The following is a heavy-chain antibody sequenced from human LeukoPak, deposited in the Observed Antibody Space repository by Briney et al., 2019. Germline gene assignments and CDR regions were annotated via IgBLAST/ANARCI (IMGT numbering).Heavy chain of an antibody. Sequence: GGSLRLSCAASGFTFSSYAMSWVRQAPGKGLEWVSAISGSDGSTYYADSVKGRFTISRDNSKNTLYLQMNSLRAEDTAVYYCAKDLRSAGTYDYWGQGTLVTVSS. CDR1: GFTFSSYA. V-gene: IGHV3-23*01. D-gene: IGHD1-7*01. J-gene: IGHJ4*02. CDR3: AKDLRSAGTYDY. CDR2: ISGSDGST.